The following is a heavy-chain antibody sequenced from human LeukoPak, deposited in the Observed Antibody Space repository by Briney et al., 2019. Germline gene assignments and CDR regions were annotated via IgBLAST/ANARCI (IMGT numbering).Heavy chain of an antibody. Sequence: PGGSLRLSCAASGFTFSSYGMHWVRQAPGKGLEYVSAISSNGGSTYYANSVKGRFTISRDNSKNTLYLQMGSLRAEDMAVYYCARDGALVWDSSGWFYFDYWGQGTLVTVSS. CDR1: GFTFSSYG. V-gene: IGHV3-64*01. J-gene: IGHJ4*02. CDR2: ISSNGGST. CDR3: ARDGALVWDSSGWFYFDY. D-gene: IGHD6-19*01.